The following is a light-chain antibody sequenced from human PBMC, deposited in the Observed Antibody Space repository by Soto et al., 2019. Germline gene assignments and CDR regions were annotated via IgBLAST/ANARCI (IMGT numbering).Light chain of an antibody. CDR2: RAS. J-gene: IGKJ1*01. CDR3: QKYDRASWT. V-gene: IGKV1-5*03. Sequence: DIQMTQSPSTLSASVGDRVIITCRASQSISSWLAWYQQKPGKAPNLLIYRASTVKSGIPSRFSGSGSGTEFTLTISSLQPDDFATYYCQKYDRASWTFGQGTKVEIK. CDR1: QSISSW.